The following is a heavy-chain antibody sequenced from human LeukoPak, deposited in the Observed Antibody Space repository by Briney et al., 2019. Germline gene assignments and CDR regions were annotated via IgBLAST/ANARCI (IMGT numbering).Heavy chain of an antibody. Sequence: SETLSLTCAVYGVSFNGYYWTWLRQPPGKGLEWVGEINRGGSTDYNPSLKSRVTISVDTSKNQFSLRLSSVTAADTAVYYCARGRGSGSYYHYWGQGTLVTVSS. V-gene: IGHV4-34*01. CDR3: ARGRGSGSYYHY. CDR1: GVSFNGYY. D-gene: IGHD3-10*01. J-gene: IGHJ4*02. CDR2: INRGGST.